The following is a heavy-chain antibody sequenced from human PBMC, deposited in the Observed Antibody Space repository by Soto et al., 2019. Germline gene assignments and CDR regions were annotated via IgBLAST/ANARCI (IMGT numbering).Heavy chain of an antibody. CDR3: ARDGPKKIEYSSSYYYYYGMDV. V-gene: IGHV3-30*04. Sequence: GESLKISCAASGFTFSSYAMHWVRQAPGKGLEWVAVISYDGSNKYYADSVKGRFTISRDNSKNTLYLQMNSLRAEDTAVYYCARDGPKKIEYSSSYYYYYGMDVWGQGTTVTVSS. CDR2: ISYDGSNK. J-gene: IGHJ6*02. CDR1: GFTFSSYA. D-gene: IGHD6-6*01.